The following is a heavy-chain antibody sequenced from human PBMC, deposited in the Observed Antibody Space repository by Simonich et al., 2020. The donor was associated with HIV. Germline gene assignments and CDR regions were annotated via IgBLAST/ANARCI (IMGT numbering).Heavy chain of an antibody. D-gene: IGHD4-17*01. CDR1: GGSFSGYY. Sequence: QVQLQQWGAGLLKPSETLSLTCAVYGGSFSGYYWSWIRQSPGKGLEWIGEINHSGSSNYNPSLKSRVTISVDASKTQFSLKLSSVTAADTAVYYCTRGYGDYGDYWGQGTLVTVSS. CDR3: TRGYGDYGDY. CDR2: INHSGSS. V-gene: IGHV4-34*01. J-gene: IGHJ4*02.